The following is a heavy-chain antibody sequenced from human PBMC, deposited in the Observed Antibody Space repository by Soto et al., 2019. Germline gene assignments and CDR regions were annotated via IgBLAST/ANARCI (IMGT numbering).Heavy chain of an antibody. D-gene: IGHD3-9*01. CDR3: AKDLNTASYDILTGYYYYYYYMDV. J-gene: IGHJ6*03. V-gene: IGHV3-23*01. CDR2: ISGSGGST. CDR1: GFTFSSYA. Sequence: GGSLRLSCAASGFTFSSYAMSWVRQAPGKGLEWVSAISGSGGSTYYADSVKGRFTISRDNSKNTLYLQMNSLRAEDTAVYYCAKDLNTASYDILTGYYYYYYYMDVWGKGTTVTVSS.